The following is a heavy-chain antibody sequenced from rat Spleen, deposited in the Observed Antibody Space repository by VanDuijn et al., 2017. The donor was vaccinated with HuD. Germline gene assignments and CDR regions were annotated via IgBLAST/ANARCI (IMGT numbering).Heavy chain of an antibody. D-gene: IGHD1-6*01. CDR2: INYGGYT. CDR3: ARAGYSTDYRNWYFDF. CDR1: GYSITSNY. V-gene: IGHV3-1*01. J-gene: IGHJ1*01. Sequence: VQLKESGPGLVQPSQSVSLTCSVTGYSITSNYWGWIRKFPGNKMEWIGHINYGGYTGYNPSLKSRISITRDTSKNQFFLQLNSVTTEDTATYYCARAGYSTDYRNWYFDFWGPGTMVTVSS.